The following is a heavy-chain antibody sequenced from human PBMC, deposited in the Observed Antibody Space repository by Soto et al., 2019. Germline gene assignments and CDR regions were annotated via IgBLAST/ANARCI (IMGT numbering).Heavy chain of an antibody. V-gene: IGHV1-69*01. D-gene: IGHD4-17*01. CDR2: IIPIIGTA. J-gene: IGHJ5*02. CDR1: GVTFTSYA. Sequence: QVQLVQSGAEVKRPGASVKVSCKASGVTFTSYAISWVRQAPGQGLEGMGGIIPIIGTANYAQKFQGRVTINADESTSTAYMELSSLRSEDTAVYYCARVDDYGGSSVWFDPWGQGTLVTVSS. CDR3: ARVDDYGGSSVWFDP.